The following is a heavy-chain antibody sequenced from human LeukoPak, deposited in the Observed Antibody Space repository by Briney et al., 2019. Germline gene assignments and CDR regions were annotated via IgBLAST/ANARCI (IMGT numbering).Heavy chain of an antibody. Sequence: GGSLRLSCAASGFTFDDYAMHWVRQAPGKGLEWVSYISGGSSFTYYADSVKGRFTISRDNSKNTLSLQMNSLRAEDTAVYYCAKGSSSSWDHFDYWGQGTLVTVSS. J-gene: IGHJ4*02. CDR3: AKGSSSSWDHFDY. CDR2: ISGGSSFT. V-gene: IGHV3-23*01. CDR1: GFTFDDYA. D-gene: IGHD6-13*01.